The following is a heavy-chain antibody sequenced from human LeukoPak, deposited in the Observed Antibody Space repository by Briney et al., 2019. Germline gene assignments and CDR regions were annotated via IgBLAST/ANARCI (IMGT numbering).Heavy chain of an antibody. D-gene: IGHD2-15*01. V-gene: IGHV1-69*05. CDR1: GGTFSSYA. CDR2: IIPIFGTA. J-gene: IGHJ6*03. Sequence: GASVKVSCKASGGTFSSYAISWVRQAPGQGLEWMGGIIPIFGTANYAQKFQGRVTITTDESTSTAYMELSSLRSEDTAVYYCARSVLGYCSGGSCSMDAWGKGTTVTVSS. CDR3: ARSVLGYCSGGSCSMDA.